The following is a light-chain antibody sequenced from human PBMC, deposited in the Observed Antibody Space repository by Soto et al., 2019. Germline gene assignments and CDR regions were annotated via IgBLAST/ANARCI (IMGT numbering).Light chain of an antibody. V-gene: IGLV2-14*01. J-gene: IGLJ2*01. CDR2: KVN. Sequence: QSVLTQPASVSGSPGQSITISCTGTNSDVGGYDYVSWYQQHPGKVPKLIISKVNNRPSGVSNRFSGSKSGNTASLTISRLQAEDESDYYCASHTGINTLIFGGGTKLTVL. CDR3: ASHTGINTLI. CDR1: NSDVGGYDY.